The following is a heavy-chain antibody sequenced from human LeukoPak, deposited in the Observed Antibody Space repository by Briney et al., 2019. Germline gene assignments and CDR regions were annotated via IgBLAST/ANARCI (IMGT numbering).Heavy chain of an antibody. CDR3: ARVGGYSSGWDRYYYYHYMDV. Sequence: HWASVKVSCKASGYTFTGYYMHWVRQAPGQGLEWMGWINPNSGGTNYAQKFQGRVTMTRDTSISTAYMELSRLRSEDTAVYYCARVGGYSSGWDRYYYYHYMDVWGKGTTVTVSS. D-gene: IGHD6-19*01. V-gene: IGHV1-2*02. CDR1: GYTFTGYY. CDR2: INPNSGGT. J-gene: IGHJ6*03.